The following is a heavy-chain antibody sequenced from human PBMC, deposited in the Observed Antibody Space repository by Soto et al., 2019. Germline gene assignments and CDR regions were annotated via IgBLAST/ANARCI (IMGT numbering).Heavy chain of an antibody. V-gene: IGHV1-18*04. D-gene: IGHD6-6*01. CDR3: ARVHNSSSDDAFDI. CDR1: GYTFTSYG. Sequence: GASVKVSCKASGYTFTSYGIGWVRQAPGQGLEWMGWISAYNGNTNYAQKLQGRVTMTTDTSKSTAYMELRSLRSDDTAVYHCARVHNSSSDDAFDIWGKGTMVTVSS. J-gene: IGHJ3*02. CDR2: ISAYNGNT.